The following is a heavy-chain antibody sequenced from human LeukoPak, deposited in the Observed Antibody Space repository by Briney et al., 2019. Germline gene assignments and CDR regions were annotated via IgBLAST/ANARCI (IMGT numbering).Heavy chain of an antibody. V-gene: IGHV3-48*04. D-gene: IGHD6-13*01. CDR3: ARKESSSWSFDY. J-gene: IGHJ4*02. CDR1: GFTVNTYS. CDR2: ISSSTSTI. Sequence: PGGSLRLSCAASGFTVNTYSMNWVRQAPGKGLEWVSYISSSTSTIYYADSVKGRFTISRDNAKNSLYLQMNSLRAEDTAVYYCARKESSSWSFDYWGQGTLVTVSS.